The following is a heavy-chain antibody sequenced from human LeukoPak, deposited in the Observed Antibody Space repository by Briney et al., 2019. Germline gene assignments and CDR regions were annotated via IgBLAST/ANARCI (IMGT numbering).Heavy chain of an antibody. D-gene: IGHD6-13*01. CDR2: IYYSGST. CDR3: ASYSSSWNINYYYYMDV. CDR1: GGSISSSSYY. J-gene: IGHJ6*03. Sequence: SETLSLTCTVSGGSISSSSYYWGWIRQPPGKGLEWIGSIYYSGSTYYNPSLKSRVTISVDTSKNQFSLKLSSVTAADTAVYYCASYSSSWNINYYYYMDVWGKGTTVTVSS. V-gene: IGHV4-39*01.